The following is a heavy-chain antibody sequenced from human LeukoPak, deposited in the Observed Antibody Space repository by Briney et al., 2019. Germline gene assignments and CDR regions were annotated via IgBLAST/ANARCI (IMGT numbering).Heavy chain of an antibody. D-gene: IGHD3-22*01. CDR2: MNPNSGNT. Sequence: ASVKVSCKASGYTFTSYDINWVRQAPGQGLEWMGWMNPNSGNTGYAQKFQGRVTMTRNTSISTAYMELSSLRSEDTAVYYCARETFHYDSSGDAFDIWGQGTMVTVSS. CDR1: GYTFTSYD. CDR3: ARETFHYDSSGDAFDI. V-gene: IGHV1-8*01. J-gene: IGHJ3*02.